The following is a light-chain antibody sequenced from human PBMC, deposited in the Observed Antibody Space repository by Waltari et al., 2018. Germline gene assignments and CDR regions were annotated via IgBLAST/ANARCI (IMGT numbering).Light chain of an antibody. CDR1: QSVLYSSTSKHY. CDR2: WAS. CDR3: QQYYSDPIT. J-gene: IGKJ5*01. Sequence: DIVMTQSPVSLALSLRARAAINGKASQSVLYSSTSKHYLAWYQQKPGQPPKVLIYWASTRESGVPDRFSGSGSGTDFTLTISSLQAEDVAVYYCQQYYSDPITFGPGTRLEI. V-gene: IGKV4-1*01.